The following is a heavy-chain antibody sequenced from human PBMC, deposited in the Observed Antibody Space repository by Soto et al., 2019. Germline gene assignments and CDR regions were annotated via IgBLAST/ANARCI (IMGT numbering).Heavy chain of an antibody. CDR2: IKSKTDGGTT. D-gene: IGHD2-2*01. Sequence: GGSLRLSCAASGFTFSNAWMSWVRQAPGKGLEWVGRIKSKTDGGTTDYAAPVKGRFTISRDDSKNTLYLQMNSLKTEDTAVYYCTTVYRYCSSTSCYGRYYYYMDVWGKGTTVTVSS. J-gene: IGHJ6*03. CDR1: GFTFSNAW. CDR3: TTVYRYCSSTSCYGRYYYYMDV. V-gene: IGHV3-15*01.